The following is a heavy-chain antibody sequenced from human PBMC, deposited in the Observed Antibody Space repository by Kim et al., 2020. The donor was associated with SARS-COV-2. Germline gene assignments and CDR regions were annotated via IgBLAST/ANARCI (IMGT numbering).Heavy chain of an antibody. Sequence: YDPSLKSRVTISVDTSKNQFSLKLSSVTAADTAVYYCARGPMVRGVTVDYWGQGTLVTVSP. CDR3: ARGPMVRGVTVDY. V-gene: IGHV4-31*02. J-gene: IGHJ4*02. D-gene: IGHD3-10*01.